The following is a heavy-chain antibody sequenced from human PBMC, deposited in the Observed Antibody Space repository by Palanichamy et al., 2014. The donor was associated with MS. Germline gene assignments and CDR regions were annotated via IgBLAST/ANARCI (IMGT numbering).Heavy chain of an antibody. CDR3: ARGLYSSSWYWDKYYYYGMDV. CDR1: GFTFSSYW. D-gene: IGHD6-13*01. V-gene: IGHV3-7*03. J-gene: IGHJ6*02. CDR2: IKQGGSEK. Sequence: EVQLVEVWGRAWSRPGGSLRLSCAASGFTFSSYWMSWVRQAPGKGLEWVANIKQGGSEKYYVDSVKGRFTISRDNAKNSLYLQMNSLRAKDTAVYYCARGLYSSSWYWDKYYYYGMDVWGQGTTVTVSS.